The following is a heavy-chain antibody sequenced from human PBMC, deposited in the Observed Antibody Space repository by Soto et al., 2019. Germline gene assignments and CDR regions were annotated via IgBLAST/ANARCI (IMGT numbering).Heavy chain of an antibody. Sequence: EVQLLESGGGLVQPGGSLRLSCAASGFTFSSYAMSWVRQAPGKGLEWVSAISGSGGSTYYADSVKGRFTISRDNSKNTLYLQMNSLRAEYTAVYYCAKDCCGTSLFDYWGQGTLVTVSS. V-gene: IGHV3-23*01. J-gene: IGHJ4*02. CDR1: GFTFSSYA. CDR3: AKDCCGTSLFDY. D-gene: IGHD2-15*01. CDR2: ISGSGGST.